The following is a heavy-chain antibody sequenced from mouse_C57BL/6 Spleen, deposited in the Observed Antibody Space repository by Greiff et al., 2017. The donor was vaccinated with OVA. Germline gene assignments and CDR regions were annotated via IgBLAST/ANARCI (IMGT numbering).Heavy chain of an antibody. CDR3: ASRGELRRGVSYAMDY. Sequence: VQLQQSGPGLVKPSQSLSLTCSVTGYSITSGYYWNWIRQFPGNKLEWMGYISYDGSNNYNPSLKNRISITRDTSKNQFFLKLNSVTTEDTATYYCASRGELRRGVSYAMDYWGQGTSVTVSS. J-gene: IGHJ4*01. CDR2: ISYDGSN. V-gene: IGHV3-6*01. CDR1: GYSITSGYY. D-gene: IGHD2-4*01.